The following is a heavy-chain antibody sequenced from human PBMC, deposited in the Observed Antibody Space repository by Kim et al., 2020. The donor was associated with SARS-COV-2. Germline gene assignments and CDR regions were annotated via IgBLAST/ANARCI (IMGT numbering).Heavy chain of an antibody. J-gene: IGHJ6*02. CDR1: GGSFSGYY. CDR2: INHSGST. D-gene: IGHD1-26*01. Sequence: SETLSLTCAVYGGSFSGYYWSWIRQPPGKGLEWIGEINHSGSTNYNPSLKSRVTISVDTSKNQFSLKLSSVTAADTAVYYCARGQKIVGGVMRRNYGMDVWGQGTTVTVSS. V-gene: IGHV4-34*01. CDR3: ARGQKIVGGVMRRNYGMDV.